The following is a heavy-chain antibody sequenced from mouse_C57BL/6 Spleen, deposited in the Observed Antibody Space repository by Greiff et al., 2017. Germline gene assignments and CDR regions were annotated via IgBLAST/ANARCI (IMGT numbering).Heavy chain of an antibody. CDR2: INPNNGGT. CDR1: GYTFTDYN. V-gene: IGHV1-18*01. CDR3: ARVAYYSNYEGAMDY. J-gene: IGHJ4*01. D-gene: IGHD2-5*01. Sequence: VQLQQSGPELVKPGASVTIPCKASGYTFTDYNMDWVKQSHGKSLEWIGDINPNNGGTIYNPTFKGKATLTVDKSSSTAYMELRSLTSEDTAVDYGARVAYYSNYEGAMDYWGQGTSVTVSS.